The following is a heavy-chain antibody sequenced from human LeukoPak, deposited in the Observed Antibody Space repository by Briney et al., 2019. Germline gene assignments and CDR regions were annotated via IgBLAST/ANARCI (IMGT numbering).Heavy chain of an antibody. D-gene: IGHD2-15*01. V-gene: IGHV3-23*01. CDR3: AKDTSAWWYHRAYMNV. J-gene: IGHJ6*03. CDR1: GFTFSNYA. CDR2: ICGSGDTT. Sequence: GGSLRLSCAASGFTFSNYAMSWVRQAPGGGLEWVSAICGSGDTTFYADSVKGRFTTSRDNSKNTLSLQMSGLRVEDSAVYFCAKDTSAWWYHRAYMNVWGAGTTVTVSS.